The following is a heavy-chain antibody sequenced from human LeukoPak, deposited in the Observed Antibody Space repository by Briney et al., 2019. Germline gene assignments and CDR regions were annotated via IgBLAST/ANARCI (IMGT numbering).Heavy chain of an antibody. CDR1: GDSARSDNYY. CDR2: IYYSGST. CDR3: ARGRPYSGGYHLDY. D-gene: IGHD1-26*01. V-gene: IGHV4-39*01. Sequence: SETLSLTCTVSGDSARSDNYYGGWIRQPPGKGLEWIGNIYYSGSTYYNPSLKSRVTMSVDTSKNQFFLKPNSVTAADTAVYYCARGRPYSGGYHLDYWGQGTLVTVSA. J-gene: IGHJ4*02.